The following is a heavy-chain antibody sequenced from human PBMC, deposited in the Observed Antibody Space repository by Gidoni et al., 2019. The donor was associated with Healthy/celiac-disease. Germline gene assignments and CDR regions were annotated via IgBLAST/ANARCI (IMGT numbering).Heavy chain of an antibody. CDR3: ARGGGDWRLDY. D-gene: IGHD2-21*02. J-gene: IGHJ4*02. CDR2: IYCSGST. CDR1: GGSISSYY. Sequence: QVQLQDSGPGLVKPSETLSLTCTVSGGSISSYYWTWIRQPPGKGLEWIGYIYCSGSTNYNPSLKSRVTISVDTSKNQFSLKLSSVTAADTAVYYCARGGGDWRLDYWGQGTLVTVSS. V-gene: IGHV4-59*01.